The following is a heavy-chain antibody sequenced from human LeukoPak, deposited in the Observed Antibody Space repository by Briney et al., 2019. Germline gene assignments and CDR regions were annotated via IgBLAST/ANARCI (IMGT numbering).Heavy chain of an antibody. J-gene: IGHJ4*02. D-gene: IGHD5-18*01. V-gene: IGHV1-18*01. CDR3: ARQVDTTMALPDY. CDR1: GYTFTAYG. Sequence: ASVKVSCKTSGYTFTAYGMRWVRQAPGQRLEWMGWISTYNDNTNYAQRFRGRVTMTTDTSTSTVYMDLRSLRADDTAIYYCARQVDTTMALPDYWGQGTLVTVSS. CDR2: ISTYNDNT.